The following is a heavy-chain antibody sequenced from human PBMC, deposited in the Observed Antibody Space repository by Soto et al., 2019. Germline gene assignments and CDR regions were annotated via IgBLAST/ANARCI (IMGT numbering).Heavy chain of an antibody. CDR2: ISYDGGKK. J-gene: IGHJ6*02. V-gene: IGHV3-30*03. CDR3: ARDKAGYNSGWYFYGMDV. CDR1: GFTLNNYG. D-gene: IGHD6-19*01. Sequence: PGGSLRLSCAASGFTLNNYGMHWVRQAPGKGLEWVAGISYDGGKKYYADSVKGRFTISRDNSQNTLDLQMSSLRAEDTAVYYCARDKAGYNSGWYFYGMDVWGQGTTVTVSS.